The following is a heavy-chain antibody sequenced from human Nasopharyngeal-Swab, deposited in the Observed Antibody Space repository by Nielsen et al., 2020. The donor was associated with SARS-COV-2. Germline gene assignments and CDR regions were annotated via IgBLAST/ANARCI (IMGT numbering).Heavy chain of an antibody. CDR2: IYYSGST. J-gene: IGHJ4*02. CDR1: GGPISSGGYY. D-gene: IGHD3-22*01. V-gene: IGHV4-31*03. CDR3: ARGGGYYYPMFDY. Sequence: SDTLSLTFTVSGGPISSGGYYWSWIRQHPGKGLEWIGYIYYSGSTYYNPSLKSRVTISVDTSKNQFSLKLSSVTAADTAVYYCARGGGYYYPMFDYWGQGTLVTVSS.